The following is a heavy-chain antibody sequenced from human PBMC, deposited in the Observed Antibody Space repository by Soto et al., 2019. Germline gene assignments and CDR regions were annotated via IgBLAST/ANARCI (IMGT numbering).Heavy chain of an antibody. V-gene: IGHV4-4*02. CDR1: GGSISSSNW. CDR3: ARDEPWSPEYFQH. CDR2: IYHSGIT. Sequence: QVQLQESGPGLVKPSGTLSLTCAVSGGSISSSNWWSWVRQPPGKGLEWIGEIYHSGITDYNPSLKRRVTISVDKAQNQFSLKLSSVTAADTAVYYCARDEPWSPEYFQHWGQGTLVTVSS. D-gene: IGHD2-15*01. J-gene: IGHJ1*01.